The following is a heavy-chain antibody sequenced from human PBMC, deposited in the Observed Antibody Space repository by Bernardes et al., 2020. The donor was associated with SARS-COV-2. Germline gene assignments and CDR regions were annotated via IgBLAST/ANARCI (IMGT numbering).Heavy chain of an antibody. V-gene: IGHV3-30*18. CDR3: AKVVLPLTAVISPYYDL. CDR1: GFTFSDFA. J-gene: IGHJ4*02. Sequence: GGSLRLSCAASGFTFSDFAMHWVRQTPGKGLEWVAGLSYDGSNPLYRDSVKGRFTISRDISRNTLSLQMNNLRPEDTAMYYCAKVVLPLTAVISPYYDLWGQGTRVTVSS. D-gene: IGHD4-17*01. CDR2: LSYDGSNP.